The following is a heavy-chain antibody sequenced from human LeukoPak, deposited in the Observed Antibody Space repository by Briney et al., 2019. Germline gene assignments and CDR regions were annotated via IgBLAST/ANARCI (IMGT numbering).Heavy chain of an antibody. D-gene: IGHD6-13*01. CDR3: ARGRKVAADFDY. J-gene: IGHJ4*02. V-gene: IGHV1-8*01. CDR1: GYTFTSYD. Sequence: ASVKVSCKASGYTFTSYDINWVRQATGQGLGWMGWMNPNSGNTGYAQKFQGRVTMTRNTSISTAYMELSSLRSEDTAVYYCARGRKVAADFDYWGQGTLVTVSS. CDR2: MNPNSGNT.